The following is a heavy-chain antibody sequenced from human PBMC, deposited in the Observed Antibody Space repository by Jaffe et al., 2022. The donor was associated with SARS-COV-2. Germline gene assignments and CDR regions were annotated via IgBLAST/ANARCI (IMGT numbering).Heavy chain of an antibody. CDR2: FVGGAGGT. CDR1: GFAFSSYA. Sequence: EVQLLESGGGLVQPGGSLRLSCAASGFAFSSYAMNWVRQAPGKGLEWVSVFVGGAGGTYYADSVKGRFTISRDNSKNTLYLQMNSLRADDTAVYYCAKGGRGSSRYDMDVWGQGTTVTVSS. D-gene: IGHD1-26*01. J-gene: IGHJ6*02. CDR3: AKGGRGSSRYDMDV. V-gene: IGHV3-23*01.